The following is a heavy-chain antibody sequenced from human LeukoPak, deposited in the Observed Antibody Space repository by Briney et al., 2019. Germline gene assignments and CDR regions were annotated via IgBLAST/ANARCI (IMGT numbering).Heavy chain of an antibody. CDR3: AKGGYCSSTSCFYIFQH. CDR1: GFTVSSNY. Sequence: GGSLRLSCAASGFTVSSNYMSWVRQAPGKGLERVSIIYSGGSTYFADSVKGRFTISRDNSKNTLYLQMNSLRAEDTAVYYCAKGGYCSSTSCFYIFQHWGQGTLVTVSS. V-gene: IGHV3-53*05. D-gene: IGHD2-2*01. CDR2: IYSGGST. J-gene: IGHJ1*01.